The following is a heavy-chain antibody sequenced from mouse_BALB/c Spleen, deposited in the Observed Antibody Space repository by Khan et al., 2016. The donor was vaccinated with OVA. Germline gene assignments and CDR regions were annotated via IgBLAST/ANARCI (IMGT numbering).Heavy chain of an antibody. Sequence: VQLQQSGAELAKPGASVKMSCKASGYTFINSWILWVKQSPGQGLEWIGYINPSTGYTEYNQNFKDKATLTADTSSRTAYMQLSSLTSEDSAVFDCERRGRRRDDDYWGQGTTRTGSS. CDR3: ERRGRRRDDDY. V-gene: IGHV1-7*01. D-gene: IGHD1-1*01. CDR1: GYTFINSW. J-gene: IGHJ2*01. CDR2: INPSTGYT.